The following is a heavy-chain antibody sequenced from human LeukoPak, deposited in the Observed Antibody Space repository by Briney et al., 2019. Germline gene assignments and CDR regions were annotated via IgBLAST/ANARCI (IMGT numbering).Heavy chain of an antibody. CDR1: GGSFSGYY. J-gene: IGHJ6*02. Sequence: SETLSLTCGVYGGSFSGYYWSWIRQPPGKGLEWIGEINHSGSTNYNPSLKSRVTISVDTSKNQFSLKLSSVTAADTAVYYCARVWGSSYYYYGMDVWGQGTTVTVSS. CDR2: INHSGST. CDR3: ARVWGSSYYYYGMDV. D-gene: IGHD7-27*01. V-gene: IGHV4-34*01.